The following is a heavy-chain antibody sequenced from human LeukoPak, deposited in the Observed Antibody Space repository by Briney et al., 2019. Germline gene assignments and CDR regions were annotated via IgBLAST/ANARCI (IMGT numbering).Heavy chain of an antibody. CDR1: GFTFSSYW. D-gene: IGHD3-22*01. V-gene: IGHV3-7*01. CDR2: IKQDGSEK. Sequence: GGSLRLSCAASGFTFSSYWMSWVRQAPGKGLEWVANIKQDGSEKYYVDSVKGRFTISRDNAKNSLYLQMNSLRAEDTAVYYCAREGRGYKVAKFDYWGQGTLVTVS. J-gene: IGHJ4*02. CDR3: AREGRGYKVAKFDY.